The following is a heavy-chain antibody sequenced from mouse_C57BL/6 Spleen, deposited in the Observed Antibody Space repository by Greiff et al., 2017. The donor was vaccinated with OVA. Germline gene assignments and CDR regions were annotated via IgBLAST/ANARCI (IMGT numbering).Heavy chain of an antibody. D-gene: IGHD1-1*01. CDR3: ARRANYYGSSYFDY. J-gene: IGHJ2*01. CDR2: IYPGSGST. V-gene: IGHV1-55*01. Sequence: QVQLQQPGAELVKPGASVKMSCKASGYTFTSYWITWVKQRPGQGLEWIGDIYPGSGSTNYNEKFKSKATLTVDTSSSTAYMQLSSLTSEDSAVYYCARRANYYGSSYFDYWGKGTTLTVSS. CDR1: GYTFTSYW.